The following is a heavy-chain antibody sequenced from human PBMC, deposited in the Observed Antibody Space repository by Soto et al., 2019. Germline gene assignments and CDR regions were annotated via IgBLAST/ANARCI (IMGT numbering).Heavy chain of an antibody. CDR1: GFTFSTHA. J-gene: IGHJ6*02. V-gene: IGHV3-23*01. Sequence: GGSLRLSCVASGFTFSTHAMSWVRQAPGKGLEWVSTFSGSGGNIYYAESVKGRLTISRDDSKNTLYLQMNSLRVEDTAVYYCAKDPPWTVGPLAMDVWGQGTTVTVSS. D-gene: IGHD2-2*01. CDR3: AKDPPWTVGPLAMDV. CDR2: FSGSGGNI.